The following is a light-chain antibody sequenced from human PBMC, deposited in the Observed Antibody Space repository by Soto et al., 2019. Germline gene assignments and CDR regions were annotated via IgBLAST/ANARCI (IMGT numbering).Light chain of an antibody. CDR1: QSVSSNY. Sequence: ENVLTQSPGTLSLSPGERATLSCRASQSVSSNYVAWYQQKPGQAPRLLVYGASSRATGIPDRFSGSGSGTDFTLTISRLEPEDFAVYYCQNYNSAPLTFGGGTKVEIK. CDR3: QNYNSAPLT. CDR2: GAS. V-gene: IGKV3-20*01. J-gene: IGKJ4*01.